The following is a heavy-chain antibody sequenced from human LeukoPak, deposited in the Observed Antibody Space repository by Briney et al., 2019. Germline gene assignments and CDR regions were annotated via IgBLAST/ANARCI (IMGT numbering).Heavy chain of an antibody. CDR1: GFTFDDYA. J-gene: IGHJ4*02. Sequence: PGRSLRLSCAASGFTFDDYAIHWVRQAPGKGLEWVSGISWNSGSIGYADSVKGRFTISRDNAKNSLYQQMNSLRVEDTAVYYCASEGVVGAAAHFDYWGQGALVTVSS. CDR3: ASEGVVGAAAHFDY. D-gene: IGHD1-26*01. V-gene: IGHV3-9*01. CDR2: ISWNSGSI.